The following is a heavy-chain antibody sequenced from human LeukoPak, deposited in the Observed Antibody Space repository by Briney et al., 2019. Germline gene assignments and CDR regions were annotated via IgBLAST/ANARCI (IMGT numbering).Heavy chain of an antibody. CDR1: GGSIISSTFY. CDR2: IFHSGNT. J-gene: IGHJ4*02. V-gene: IGHV4-39*02. Sequence: SGTLSLTCTVSGGSIISSTFYWGWIRQPPGKGLEWIGSIFHSGNTYYNPSLKSRLTVSVDTSKNHFSLTLNSVSAADTAVYYCARIDIAIVPSSTFDYWGQGMLVTVSS. CDR3: ARIDIAIVPSSTFDY. D-gene: IGHD2-2*01.